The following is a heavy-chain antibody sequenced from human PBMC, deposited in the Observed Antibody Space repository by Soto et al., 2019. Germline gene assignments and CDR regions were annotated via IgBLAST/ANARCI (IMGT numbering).Heavy chain of an antibody. CDR3: ARVRGTAGKRYFDY. J-gene: IGHJ4*02. CDR1: GGSMIAYY. Sequence: SETLSLTCTVSGGSMIAYYWHWMRQPPGKGLQWIGYTYYSGSTTYNPSLKSRVNISVDSSKNQFSLKLDSVTPADTAVYYCARVRGTAGKRYFDYWGPGTLVTVS. CDR2: TYYSGST. D-gene: IGHD6-13*01. V-gene: IGHV4-59*01.